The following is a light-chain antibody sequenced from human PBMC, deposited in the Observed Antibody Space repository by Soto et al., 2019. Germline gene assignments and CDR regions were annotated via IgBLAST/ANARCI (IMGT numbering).Light chain of an antibody. CDR2: GAS. Sequence: EIVLTQSPGTLSLSPGERATLSCRASQTVSSSYLAWYQQKRGQPPRLLIYGASSRATGIPDRFSGSGSGTDFTLTISRLEPEDFAVYYCQQYGSSPITFGQGTRLEI. J-gene: IGKJ5*01. V-gene: IGKV3-20*01. CDR3: QQYGSSPIT. CDR1: QTVSSSY.